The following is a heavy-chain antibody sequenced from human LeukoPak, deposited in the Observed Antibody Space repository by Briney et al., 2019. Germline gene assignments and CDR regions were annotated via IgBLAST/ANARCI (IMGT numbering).Heavy chain of an antibody. J-gene: IGHJ6*03. V-gene: IGHV3-23*01. D-gene: IGHD6-6*01. CDR3: AKVSSRHYYYYYMDV. Sequence: PGGSLRLSCAASGFTFSSYAMSWVRQAPGKGLEWVSAISGSGGSTYYADSVKGRFTISRDNSKNTLYLQMNSLRAEDTAAYYCAKVSSRHYYYYYMDVWGKGTTVTVSS. CDR2: ISGSGGST. CDR1: GFTFSSYA.